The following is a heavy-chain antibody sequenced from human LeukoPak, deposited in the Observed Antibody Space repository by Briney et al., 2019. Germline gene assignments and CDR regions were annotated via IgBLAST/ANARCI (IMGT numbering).Heavy chain of an antibody. D-gene: IGHD3-3*01. CDR3: ARSSEPYDFWSGYLGYGMDV. V-gene: IGHV1-69*04. CDR1: GGTFSSYA. J-gene: IGHJ6*02. Sequence: WASVKVSCKASGGTFSSYAISWVRQAPGQGLEWMGRIIPILGIANYAQKSQGRVTITADKSTSTAYMELSSLRSEDTAVYYCARSSEPYDFWSGYLGYGMDVWGQGTTVTVSS. CDR2: IIPILGIA.